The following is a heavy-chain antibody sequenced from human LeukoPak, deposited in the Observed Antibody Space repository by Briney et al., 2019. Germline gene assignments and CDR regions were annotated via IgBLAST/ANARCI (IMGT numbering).Heavy chain of an antibody. D-gene: IGHD6-19*01. CDR2: ISYDGSNK. CDR3: ARAVAGPFDY. CDR1: GFTFSNYA. Sequence: GRSLRLSCAASGFTFSNYAIHWVRQAPGKGLEWVAVISYDGSNKYYADSVKGRFTISRDNSKNTLYLQMNSLRAEDTAVYYCARAVAGPFDYWGQGTLVTVSS. V-gene: IGHV3-30*04. J-gene: IGHJ4*02.